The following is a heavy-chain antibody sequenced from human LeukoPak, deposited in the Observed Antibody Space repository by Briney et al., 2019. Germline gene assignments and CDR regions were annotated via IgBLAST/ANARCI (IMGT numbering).Heavy chain of an antibody. J-gene: IGHJ4*02. D-gene: IGHD3-10*01. Sequence: SETLSLTCTVSGGSISSSSYYWGWIRQPPGKGLEWIGSIYYSGSTYYNPSLKSRVTISVDTSKNQFSLKLSSVTAADTAAYYCASLSPGGHYYGSGGDWGQGTLVTVSS. CDR1: GGSISSSSYY. V-gene: IGHV4-39*01. CDR3: ASLSPGGHYYGSGGD. CDR2: IYYSGST.